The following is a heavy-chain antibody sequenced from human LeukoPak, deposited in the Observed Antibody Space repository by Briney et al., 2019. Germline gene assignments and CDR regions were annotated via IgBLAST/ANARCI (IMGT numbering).Heavy chain of an antibody. Sequence: ASVKVSCKASGYTLTAYYMHWVRQAPGQGLEWLGWINPDTGGTNYPQNFHGRVTLTRDTSINTAYMELSRLSSGDTAVYYCARVDNWNDEEWGQGTLVTVSS. CDR3: ARVDNWNDEE. CDR1: GYTLTAYY. J-gene: IGHJ4*02. V-gene: IGHV1-2*02. CDR2: INPDTGGT. D-gene: IGHD1-20*01.